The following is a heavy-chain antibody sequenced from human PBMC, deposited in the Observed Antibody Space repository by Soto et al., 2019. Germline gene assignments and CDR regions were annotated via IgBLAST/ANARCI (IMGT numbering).Heavy chain of an antibody. Sequence: EVQLVESGGGLVQPGGSLRLSCAASGFTFSSYSMNWVRQAPGKGLEWVSYISSSSSTIYYADSVKGRFTISRDNAKNSLYLQMNSLRAEDTAVYYCARGRAGNLYDYWGQGTLVTVSS. CDR3: ARGRAGNLYDY. V-gene: IGHV3-48*01. CDR2: ISSSSSTI. D-gene: IGHD1-1*01. J-gene: IGHJ4*02. CDR1: GFTFSSYS.